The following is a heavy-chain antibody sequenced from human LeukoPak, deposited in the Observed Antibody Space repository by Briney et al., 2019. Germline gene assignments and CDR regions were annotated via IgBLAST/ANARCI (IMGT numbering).Heavy chain of an antibody. J-gene: IGHJ4*02. CDR1: GFSFSTYA. CDR3: VRDFPHDYGDYAYFDY. CDR2: ISGSGGTT. Sequence: GGSLRLSCAASGFSFSTYAMTWVRRAPGKGLEWVSGISGSGGTTNYADSVKGRFTISRANSKNTLYLQMNSLRADDTAVYYCVRDFPHDYGDYAYFDYWGQGTLVTVSS. D-gene: IGHD4-17*01. V-gene: IGHV3-23*01.